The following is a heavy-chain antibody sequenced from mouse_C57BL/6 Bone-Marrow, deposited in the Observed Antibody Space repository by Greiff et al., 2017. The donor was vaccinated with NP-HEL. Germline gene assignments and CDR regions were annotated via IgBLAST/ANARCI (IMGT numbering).Heavy chain of an antibody. D-gene: IGHD3-2*02. CDR1: GYSITSGYY. Sequence: EVKLVESGPGLVKPSQSLSLTCSVTGYSITSGYYWNWIRQFPGNKLEWMGYISYDGSNNYNPSLKNRISITRDTSKNQFFLKLNSVTTEDTATYYCARDSDSSRFAYWGQGTLVTVSA. J-gene: IGHJ3*01. CDR3: ARDSDSSRFAY. V-gene: IGHV3-6*01. CDR2: ISYDGSN.